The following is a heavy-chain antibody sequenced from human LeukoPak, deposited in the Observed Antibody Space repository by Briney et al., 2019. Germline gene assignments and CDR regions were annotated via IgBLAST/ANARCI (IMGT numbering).Heavy chain of an antibody. D-gene: IGHD6-13*01. CDR1: GFTFSSYS. CDR2: ISSSSSYI. J-gene: IGHJ1*01. V-gene: IGHV3-21*01. Sequence: GGSLRLSCAASGFTFSSYSMNWVRQAPGKGLEWVSSISSSSSYIYYADSVKGRFTISRDNAKNSLYLQMNSLRAEDTVVYYCARISYSSSWYSRAEYFQHWGQGTLVTVSS. CDR3: ARISYSSSWYSRAEYFQH.